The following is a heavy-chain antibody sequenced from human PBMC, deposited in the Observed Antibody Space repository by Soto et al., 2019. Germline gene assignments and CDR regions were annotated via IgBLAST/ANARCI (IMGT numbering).Heavy chain of an antibody. Sequence: QVQLVESGGGVAQPGRSLRLSCAASGFSFSTYGMHWVRQAPGKGLEWVAVIWYDGSNKYYADSVKGRFTISRDNCXNTLYLQMNSLRAEDTAVYYCARDDCSGGRCYPDYWGQGTLVIVSS. V-gene: IGHV3-33*01. J-gene: IGHJ4*02. D-gene: IGHD2-15*01. CDR1: GFSFSTYG. CDR3: ARDDCSGGRCYPDY. CDR2: IWYDGSNK.